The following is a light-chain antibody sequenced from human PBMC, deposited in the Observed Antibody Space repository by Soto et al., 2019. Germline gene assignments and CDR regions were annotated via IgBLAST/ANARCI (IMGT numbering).Light chain of an antibody. V-gene: IGLV1-47*01. Sequence: QSVLTQPPSASGTPGQRVTISCSGSSSNIGSDYVYWYQQFPGTAPKLLIYRNNQRPSGVPDRLSGSKSGTSASLAISGLRSEDEADYYCAAWDDSLSGYVFGTGTKLTVL. CDR1: SSNIGSDY. CDR2: RNN. CDR3: AAWDDSLSGYV. J-gene: IGLJ1*01.